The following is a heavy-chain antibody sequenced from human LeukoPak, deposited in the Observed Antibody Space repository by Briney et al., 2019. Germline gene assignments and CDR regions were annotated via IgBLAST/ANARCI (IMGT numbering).Heavy chain of an antibody. J-gene: IGHJ4*02. CDR1: GFTFSNYW. D-gene: IGHD3-22*01. CDR3: ARYRPNSMLVVVITDYYFDY. Sequence: GGSLRLSCAASGFTFSNYWMSWVRQAPGKGLEWVAIIKQDVSEKDYVDSVKRRFTITRDNAKNLVYLQMNSLRAEDTAVYYCARYRPNSMLVVVITDYYFDYWGQGTLVTVSS. CDR2: IKQDVSEK. V-gene: IGHV3-7*04.